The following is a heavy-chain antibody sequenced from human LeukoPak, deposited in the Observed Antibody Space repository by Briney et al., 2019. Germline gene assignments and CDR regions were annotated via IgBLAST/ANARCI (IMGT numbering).Heavy chain of an antibody. D-gene: IGHD6-13*01. CDR3: ARGPKIGYSSSWTYYYYGMDV. CDR2: MNPNSGNT. J-gene: IGHJ6*02. CDR1: GYTFTSYD. V-gene: IGHV1-8*01. Sequence: ASVKVSCKASGYTFTSYDINWVRQATGQGLEWMGWMNPNSGNTGYAQKFQGRVTMTRNTSISTAYMELSSLRSEDTAVYYCARGPKIGYSSSWTYYYYGMDVWGQGTTVTVSS.